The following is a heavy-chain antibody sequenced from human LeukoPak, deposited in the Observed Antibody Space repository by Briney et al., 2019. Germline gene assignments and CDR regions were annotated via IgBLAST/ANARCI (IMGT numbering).Heavy chain of an antibody. D-gene: IGHD3-10*02. CDR3: ARDLHYYVAMDV. Sequence: PGGSLRLSCAASGFTFSSYHMHWVRQAPGEGLEWVAVIWYDGSIKYYADSVKGRFSISRDNSKNTLFVQMNGLRAEDTALYYCARDLHYYVAMDVWGQGTTVTVSS. CDR1: GFTFSSYH. J-gene: IGHJ6*02. V-gene: IGHV3-33*01. CDR2: IWYDGSIK.